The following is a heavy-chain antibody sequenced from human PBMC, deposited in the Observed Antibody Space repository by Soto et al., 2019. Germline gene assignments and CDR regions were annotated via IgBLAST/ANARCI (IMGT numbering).Heavy chain of an antibody. CDR1: GYTFTSYA. V-gene: IGHV1-3*01. Sequence: ASVKVSCKASGYTFTSYAMHWVRQAPGQRLEWMGWINAGNGNTKYSQKFQGRVTITRDTSASTAYMELSSLRSEDTAVYYCARAHFGVVISFDYWAQGTLVTVSA. J-gene: IGHJ4*02. CDR2: INAGNGNT. CDR3: ARAHFGVVISFDY. D-gene: IGHD3-3*01.